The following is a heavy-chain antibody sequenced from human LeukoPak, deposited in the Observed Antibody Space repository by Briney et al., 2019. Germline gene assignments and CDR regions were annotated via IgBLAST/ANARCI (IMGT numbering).Heavy chain of an antibody. CDR3: ARAAKKWELFNDFDY. CDR2: INHSGST. V-gene: IGHV4-34*01. D-gene: IGHD1-26*01. J-gene: IGHJ4*02. CDR1: GGSFSGYY. Sequence: PSETLSLTCAVYGGSFSGYYWSWIRQPPGKGLEWIGEINHSGSTNYNPSLKSRVTISVDTSKNQFSLELSSVTAADTAVYYCARAAKKWELFNDFDYWGQGTLVTVSS.